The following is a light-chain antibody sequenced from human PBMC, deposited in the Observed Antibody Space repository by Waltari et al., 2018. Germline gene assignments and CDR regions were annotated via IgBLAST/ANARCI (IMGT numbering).Light chain of an antibody. CDR1: LSISTS. CDR3: QHYESLPVT. J-gene: IGKJ1*01. CDR2: HAS. V-gene: IGKV3-20*01. Sequence: YRANLSISTSLAWYQQRPGQAPRLLIYHASSRAAGIPDRFSGSGSGTDFSLTISRLEPEDFAVYYCQHYESLPVTFGQGTKVEIK.